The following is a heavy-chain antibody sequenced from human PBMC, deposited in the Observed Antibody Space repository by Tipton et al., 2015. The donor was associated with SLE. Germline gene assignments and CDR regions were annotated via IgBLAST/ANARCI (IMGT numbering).Heavy chain of an antibody. CDR3: ARIYAAGDYYYGMDV. Sequence: LRLSCTVSDSISSYFWSWVRQPPGKGLEWIGYMYYSGNTKYSPSLKGRVTISLDTSKRHLSLKLSSVTAADTAVYYCARIYAAGDYYYGMDVWGQGTTVTVSS. V-gene: IGHV4-59*01. D-gene: IGHD6-13*01. J-gene: IGHJ6*02. CDR2: MYYSGNT. CDR1: DSISSYF.